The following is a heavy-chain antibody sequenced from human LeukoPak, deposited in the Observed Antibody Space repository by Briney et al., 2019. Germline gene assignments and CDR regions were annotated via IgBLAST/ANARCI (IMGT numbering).Heavy chain of an antibody. Sequence: PGGSLRLSCAASGFTFSNYEMNWVRQAPGKGLEWISYISSSGSTIYYADSVKGRFTISRDNAKNSLCLQMNSLRVEDTAVYYCARASAPPSFYYYYGMDVWGQRTTVTVSS. CDR1: GFTFSNYE. J-gene: IGHJ6*02. CDR2: ISSSGSTI. CDR3: ARASAPPSFYYYYGMDV. V-gene: IGHV3-48*03.